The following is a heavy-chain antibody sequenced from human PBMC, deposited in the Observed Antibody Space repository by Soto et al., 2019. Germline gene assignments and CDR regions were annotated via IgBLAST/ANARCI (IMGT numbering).Heavy chain of an antibody. CDR2: ISWNSGSI. Sequence: EVQLVESGGGLVQPGRSLRLSCAASGFTFDDYAMHWVRQAPGKGLEWVSGISWNSGSIGYADSVKGRFTISRDNAKNSRYLQMNTLRAEDTALYYCAKDMYSSYYYGMDVWGQGTTVTVSS. CDR3: AKDMYSSYYYGMDV. J-gene: IGHJ6*02. CDR1: GFTFDDYA. V-gene: IGHV3-9*01. D-gene: IGHD5-18*01.